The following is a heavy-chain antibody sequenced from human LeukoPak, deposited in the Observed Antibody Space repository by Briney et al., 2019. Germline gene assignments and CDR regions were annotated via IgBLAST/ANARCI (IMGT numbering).Heavy chain of an antibody. V-gene: IGHV1-8*01. CDR2: MNPNSGNT. D-gene: IGHD2-15*01. CDR3: ARSRAATKIYDY. J-gene: IGHJ4*02. CDR1: GYTFTSYD. Sequence: ASVKVSCKASGYTFTSYDINWVRQATGQGLEWMGWMNPNSGNTGYAQKFQGRVTMTTDTSTSTAYMELRSLRSDDTAVYYCARSRAATKIYDYWGQGTLVTVSS.